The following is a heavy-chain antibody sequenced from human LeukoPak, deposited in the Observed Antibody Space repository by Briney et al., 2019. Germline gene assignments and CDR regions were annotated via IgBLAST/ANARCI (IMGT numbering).Heavy chain of an antibody. V-gene: IGHV3-23*01. D-gene: IGHD6-6*01. CDR2: ISGRGDKT. Sequence: GGSLRLSCAPSGFTFSSYAMSWVRQAPGKGLEWVSAISGRGDKTYYADSVKGRFTISRDDSKNTLYLQMNSLRAEDTAVYYCAKEQSSSGFFDYWGQGTLVTVSS. J-gene: IGHJ4*02. CDR1: GFTFSSYA. CDR3: AKEQSSSGFFDY.